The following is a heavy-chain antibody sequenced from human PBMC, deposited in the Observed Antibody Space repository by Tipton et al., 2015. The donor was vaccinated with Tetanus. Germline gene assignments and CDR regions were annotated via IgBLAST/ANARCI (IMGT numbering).Heavy chain of an antibody. CDR1: GFTFRNYW. V-gene: IGHV3-30-3*01. D-gene: IGHD3-10*01. Sequence: SLRLSCAASGFTFRNYWMHWVRQAPGKGLEWVALVAYDGNNKYYADSVKGRFTISRDNSKDTLYLQMNSLRPEDTAVYYCARDGFYYGSGSYYRAFWGQGTSVIVSS. CDR2: VAYDGNNK. J-gene: IGHJ6*02. CDR3: ARDGFYYGSGSYYRAF.